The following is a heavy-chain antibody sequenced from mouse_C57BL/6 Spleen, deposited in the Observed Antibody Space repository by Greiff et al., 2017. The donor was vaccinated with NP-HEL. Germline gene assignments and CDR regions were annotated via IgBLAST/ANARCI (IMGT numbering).Heavy chain of an antibody. V-gene: IGHV1-80*01. J-gene: IGHJ4*01. CDR2: IYPGDGDT. CDR3: ARQDSNYEGYYAMDY. D-gene: IGHD2-5*01. CDR1: GYAFSSYW. Sequence: QVQLQQSGAELVKPGASVKISCKASGYAFSSYWMNWVKQRPGKGLEWIGQIYPGDGDTNYNGKFKGKATLTADKSSSTAYMQLSSLTSEDSAVYFCARQDSNYEGYYAMDYWGQGTSVTVSS.